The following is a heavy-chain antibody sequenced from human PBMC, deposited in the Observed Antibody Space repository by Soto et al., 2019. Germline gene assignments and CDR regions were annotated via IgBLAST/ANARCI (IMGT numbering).Heavy chain of an antibody. CDR1: GFAFSSYE. CDR3: ARDRDSDTFFPYFYGMDV. V-gene: IGHV3-48*03. Sequence: EVQLVESGGGLVQPGGSLRLSCAASGFAFSSYEMNWVRQAPGKGLEWVSYISSSAKTIYYADSVKGRFTISRDNAKSSLYLQMNSPRAEDAAVYYCARDRDSDTFFPYFYGMDVWGQGTTVTVSS. J-gene: IGHJ6*02. CDR2: ISSSAKTI. D-gene: IGHD3-16*01.